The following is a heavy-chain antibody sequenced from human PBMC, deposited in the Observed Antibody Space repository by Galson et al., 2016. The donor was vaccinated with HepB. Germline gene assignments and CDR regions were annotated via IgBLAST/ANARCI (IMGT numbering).Heavy chain of an antibody. D-gene: IGHD6-13*01. CDR1: GFRFSSYA. CDR2: ISYDGSIK. J-gene: IGHJ4*02. V-gene: IGHV3-30*18. CDR3: TKDRGGGSSWYLGYS. Sequence: LRLSCAASGFRFSSYAMHWVRQAPGKGLEWVAVISYDGSIKYYVDSVRGRFTISRDDSKKMLYLQMKRLTVEDAALYYCTKDRGGGSSWYLGYSWGQGTLVTVSS.